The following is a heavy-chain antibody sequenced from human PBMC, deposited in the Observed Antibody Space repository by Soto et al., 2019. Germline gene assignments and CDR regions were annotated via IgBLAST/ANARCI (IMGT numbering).Heavy chain of an antibody. CDR2: IYYSGST. Sequence: SETLSLTCTVSGGSISSYYWSWIRQPPGKGLEWIGYIYYSGSTNYNPSLKSRVTISVDTSKNQFSLKLSSVTAADTAVYYCARVLYYYDSSGDTGADAFDIWGQGTMVTVSS. V-gene: IGHV4-59*01. CDR3: ARVLYYYDSSGDTGADAFDI. D-gene: IGHD3-22*01. CDR1: GGSISSYY. J-gene: IGHJ3*02.